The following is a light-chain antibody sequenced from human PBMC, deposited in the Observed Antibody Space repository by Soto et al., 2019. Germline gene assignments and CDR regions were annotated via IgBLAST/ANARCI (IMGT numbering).Light chain of an antibody. CDR2: AAS. Sequence: DIQMTQSPSSLSASIGDRVTIACRASQSIRTYLNWYRQIPGKAPNLLIYAASTLQSGVPSRFSGSGSGTDFTLTISSLQPEDFATYFCQHGYSTPLTFGGGTKVDI. CDR3: QHGYSTPLT. J-gene: IGKJ4*01. V-gene: IGKV1-39*01. CDR1: QSIRTY.